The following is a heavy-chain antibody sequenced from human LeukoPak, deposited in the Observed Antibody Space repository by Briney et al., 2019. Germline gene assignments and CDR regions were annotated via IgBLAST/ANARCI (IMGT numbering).Heavy chain of an antibody. CDR3: AKDVTAVAGLFDY. V-gene: IGHV3-9*01. J-gene: IGHJ4*02. CDR1: GFTFDDYA. CDR2: ISWNSGSI. D-gene: IGHD6-19*01. Sequence: GGSLRPSCAASGFTFDDYAMHWVRQAPGKGLEWVSGISWNSGSIGYADSVKGRFTISRDNAKNSLYLQMNSLRAEDTALYYCAKDVTAVAGLFDYWGQGTLVTVSS.